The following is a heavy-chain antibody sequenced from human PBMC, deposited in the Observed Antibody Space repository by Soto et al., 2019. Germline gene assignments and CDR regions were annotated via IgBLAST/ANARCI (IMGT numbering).Heavy chain of an antibody. V-gene: IGHV1-18*01. Sequence: QVQLLQSGAEMKKPGASVKVSCKTSGYTFTSFGISWVRQAPGQGLEWVGWISAYSGNTNYAQNFQDRVTLTTEPSTNTAYMELRSLRSDDTAVDYCARSGFWLHFAYWGQGTLVTVSS. CDR1: GYTFTSFG. J-gene: IGHJ4*02. D-gene: IGHD1-1*01. CDR3: ARSGFWLHFAY. CDR2: ISAYSGNT.